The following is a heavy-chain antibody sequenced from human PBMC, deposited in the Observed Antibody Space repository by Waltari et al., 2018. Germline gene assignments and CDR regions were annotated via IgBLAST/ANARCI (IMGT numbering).Heavy chain of an antibody. CDR2: MSNSGNRK. CDR3: ARDFSHNGMDV. CDR1: GFHFSDWY. Sequence: QVQLVESGGGLVKPGGSLRLSCAASGFHFSDWYMTWIRQAPGKGLEYISYMSNSGNRKLYADSVRGRFTVSRDHASNSVYLQMDSLRSEDTAVYYCARDFSHNGMDVWGQGTTVIVSS. J-gene: IGHJ6*02. V-gene: IGHV3-11*01.